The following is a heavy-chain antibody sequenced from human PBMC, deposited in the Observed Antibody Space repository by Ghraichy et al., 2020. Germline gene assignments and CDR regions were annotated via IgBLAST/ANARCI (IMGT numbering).Heavy chain of an antibody. Sequence: GGSPRLSCAASGFTFSSYSMNWVRQAPGKGLEWVAYITSRSNSIYYADSVKGRFTISRDNAKNSLFLQMKSLRAEDTAVYYCARGLTPYYGSGIGGTSPFDYWGQGTLVTVSS. CDR1: GFTFSSYS. CDR3: ARGLTPYYGSGIGGTSPFDY. J-gene: IGHJ4*02. D-gene: IGHD3-10*01. V-gene: IGHV3-48*01. CDR2: ITSRSNSI.